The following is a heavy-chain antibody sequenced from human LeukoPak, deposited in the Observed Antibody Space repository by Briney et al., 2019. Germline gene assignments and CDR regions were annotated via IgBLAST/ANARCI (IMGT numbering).Heavy chain of an antibody. J-gene: IGHJ6*03. D-gene: IGHD3-10*01. CDR3: ARGGLRWFVFRPFYMDV. Sequence: ASVKVSCKASGYTFTDYYMHWVRQAPGQGLEWMGWINPNSGGTNYAQKLQGRVTMTRDTSISTAYMELSELRARGRAVYYCARGGLRWFVFRPFYMDVWGKGTTVTVSS. V-gene: IGHV1-2*02. CDR1: GYTFTDYY. CDR2: INPNSGGT.